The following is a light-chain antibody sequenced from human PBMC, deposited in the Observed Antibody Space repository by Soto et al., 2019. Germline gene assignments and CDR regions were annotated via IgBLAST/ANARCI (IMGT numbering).Light chain of an antibody. Sequence: QSALTQPASVSGSPGQSITISCTGTSSDVGGYNYVSWYQHHPGKAPKLIIYDVSNRPSGVSIRFSGSKSDNTASLTISGLQPEDVADYHCSSYTTSNTSQIVFGTGTKVTVL. CDR3: SSYTTSNTSQIV. V-gene: IGLV2-14*03. CDR2: DVS. J-gene: IGLJ1*01. CDR1: SSDVGGYNY.